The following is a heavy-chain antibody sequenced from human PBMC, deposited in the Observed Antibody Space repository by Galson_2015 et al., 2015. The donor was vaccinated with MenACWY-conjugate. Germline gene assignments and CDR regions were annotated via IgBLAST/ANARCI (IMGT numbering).Heavy chain of an antibody. Sequence: SLRLSCAASGFTFSSYAMSWVRQAPGKGLEWVSAISGSGGSTYYADSVKGRFTISRDNSKNTLYLQMNSLRAEDTAVYYCAKVAYSSSWYNNWFDPWGQGTLVTVSS. CDR1: GFTFSSYA. D-gene: IGHD6-13*01. CDR3: AKVAYSSSWYNNWFDP. J-gene: IGHJ5*02. CDR2: ISGSGGST. V-gene: IGHV3-23*01.